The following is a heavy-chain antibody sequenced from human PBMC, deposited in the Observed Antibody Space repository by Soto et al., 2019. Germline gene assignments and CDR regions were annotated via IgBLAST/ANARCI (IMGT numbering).Heavy chain of an antibody. J-gene: IGHJ4*01. V-gene: IGHV3-48*02. CDR2: ISSGSDTI. CDR3: ARGVTNQRRHYCSSDSCYSGTFDY. CDR1: GFAFTTSN. Sequence: PGGSLSLSCAASGFAFTTSNMNWVRQAPGKGLEWVSYISSGSDTIYYADSVKGRFTISRDNVENSLFLQMDSLRDEDTAVYYCARGVTNQRRHYCSSDSCYSGTFDYWGHGTLVTVSS. D-gene: IGHD2-2*01.